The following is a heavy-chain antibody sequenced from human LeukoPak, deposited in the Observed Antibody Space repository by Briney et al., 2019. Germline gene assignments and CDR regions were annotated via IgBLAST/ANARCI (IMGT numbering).Heavy chain of an antibody. Sequence: SETLSLTCAVYGGSFSGYYWSWIRQPPGKGLEWIGEINHSGSTNYNPSLKSRVTISVDTSKNQFSLKLSSVTAADTAVYYCARGRSFRIAAATRQHNWFDPWGQGTLVTVSS. V-gene: IGHV4-34*01. D-gene: IGHD6-13*01. CDR2: INHSGST. CDR1: GGSFSGYY. CDR3: ARGRSFRIAAATRQHNWFDP. J-gene: IGHJ5*02.